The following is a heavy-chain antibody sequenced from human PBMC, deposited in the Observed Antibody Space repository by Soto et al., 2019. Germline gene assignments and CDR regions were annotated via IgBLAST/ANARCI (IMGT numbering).Heavy chain of an antibody. V-gene: IGHV4-34*01. D-gene: IGHD6-19*01. J-gene: IGHJ6*02. CDR2: IDQSGGT. CDR3: AREDSYGWSGESLDV. Sequence: QVQLQQWGAGLLKASETLSLTCAVVGDSLRGQSWNWIRQSPGKGLEWIGEIDQSGGTNYNPSLKSRAIISDDTSKNQFSLTLTSETAADTAVYYCAREDSYGWSGESLDVWGQGTTSTVSS. CDR1: GDSLRGQS.